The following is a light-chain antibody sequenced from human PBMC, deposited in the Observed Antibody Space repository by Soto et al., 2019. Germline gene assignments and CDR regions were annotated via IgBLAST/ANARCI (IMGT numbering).Light chain of an antibody. CDR1: SSDVGRYNY. V-gene: IGLV2-11*01. Sequence: QSALTQPRSVSGSPGQSVTISCTGTSSDVGRYNYVSWYQHHPGTAPKVMIYDVSERPSGVPDRFSGSKSGNTASLTISGLQAEDEADYYCCSYAGRRRLVFGTGTKVTVL. CDR2: DVS. J-gene: IGLJ1*01. CDR3: CSYAGRRRLV.